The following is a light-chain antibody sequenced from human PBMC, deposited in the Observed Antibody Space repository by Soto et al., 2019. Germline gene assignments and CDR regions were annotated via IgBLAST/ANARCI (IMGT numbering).Light chain of an antibody. CDR3: QQYNNWPPLT. V-gene: IGKV3-15*01. CDR2: GAS. J-gene: IGKJ4*01. CDR1: QSVSSN. Sequence: MTQSPATLSVSPGERATLSCRASQSVSSNLAWYQQKPGQAPRLLIYGASTRATGIPARFSGSGSGTEFTLTISSLQSEDFAVYYCQQYNNWPPLTFGGGTKVEIK.